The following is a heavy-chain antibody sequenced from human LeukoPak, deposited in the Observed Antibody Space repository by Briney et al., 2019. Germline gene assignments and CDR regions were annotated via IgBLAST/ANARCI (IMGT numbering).Heavy chain of an antibody. Sequence: GRSLRLSCAASGFTFTNARTSWVRQTPRKGLEWGGRIKSKSDGGTTDYAAPVKGRFTISRDDSKNTLYLQMNSLKTEDTAVYYCTTVGGSRSLIDCWGQGTLVTVSS. J-gene: IGHJ4*02. D-gene: IGHD1-26*01. V-gene: IGHV3-15*01. CDR1: GFTFTNAR. CDR2: IKSKSDGGTT. CDR3: TTVGGSRSLIDC.